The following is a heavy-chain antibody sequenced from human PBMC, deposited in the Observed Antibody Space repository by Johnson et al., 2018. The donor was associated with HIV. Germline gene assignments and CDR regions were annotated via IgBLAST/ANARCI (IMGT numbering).Heavy chain of an antibody. V-gene: IGHV3-20*04. Sequence: VQLVESGGGLVQPGRSLRLSCAASGFTFDDHGMSWVRQAPGKGLEWISGINWNGGNRGYADSVKGRFTISRDNAKNTLYLQMNSLRAEDTAVYYCARACRDGYTCDVYDIWGQGTMVTVSS. J-gene: IGHJ3*02. CDR1: GFTFDDHG. CDR3: ARACRDGYTCDVYDI. D-gene: IGHD5-24*01. CDR2: INWNGGNR.